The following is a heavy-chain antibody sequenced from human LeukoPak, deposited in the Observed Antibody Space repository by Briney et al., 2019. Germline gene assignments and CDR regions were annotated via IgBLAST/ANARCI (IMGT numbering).Heavy chain of an antibody. CDR3: VKRKYCSGGSCYSDYFDY. J-gene: IGHJ4*02. V-gene: IGHV3-64D*06. CDR1: GFTFSSYA. CDR2: ISSNGGST. D-gene: IGHD2-15*01. Sequence: GGSLRLSCSASGFTFSSYAMHWVRQAPGKGLEYVSAISSNGGSTYYADSVKGRFTISRDNSKNTLYLQMGSLRAEDTAVYYCVKRKYCSGGSCYSDYFDYWGQGTLVTVSS.